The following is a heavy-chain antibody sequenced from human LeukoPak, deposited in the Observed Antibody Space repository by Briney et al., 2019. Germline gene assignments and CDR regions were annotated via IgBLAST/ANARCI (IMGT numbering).Heavy chain of an antibody. CDR2: ISGSGGST. CDR3: AKDGGSGSYFWFDP. CDR1: GFTFSSYA. V-gene: IGHV3-23*01. Sequence: GGSLRLSCAASGFTFSSYAMSWVRQAPGKGLEWVSAISGSGGSTYYADSVKGRFTISGDNSKNTLYLQMNSLRAEDTAVYYCAKDGGSGSYFWFDPWGQGTLVTVSP. D-gene: IGHD3-10*01. J-gene: IGHJ5*02.